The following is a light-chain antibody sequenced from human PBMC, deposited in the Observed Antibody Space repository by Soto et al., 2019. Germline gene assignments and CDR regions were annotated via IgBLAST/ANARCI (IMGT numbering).Light chain of an antibody. J-gene: IGKJ1*01. V-gene: IGKV3-20*01. CDR3: QQYGASWT. CDR2: DAS. CDR1: RSVSSSS. Sequence: EILLTQSPGTLSLSPGERVTLSCRASRSVSSSSLAWYQQKPGQAPRLLIYDASTRATGIPGRFSGSGSGTDFTLSISRLEPEDFAVYYCQQYGASWTFGQGTKVEIK.